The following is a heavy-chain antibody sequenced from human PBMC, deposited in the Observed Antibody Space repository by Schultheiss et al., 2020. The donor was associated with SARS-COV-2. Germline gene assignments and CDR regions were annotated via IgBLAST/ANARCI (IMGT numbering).Heavy chain of an antibody. J-gene: IGHJ4*02. Sequence: SETLSLTCAVYGGSFSGYYWSWIRQPPGKGLEWIGEINHSGSANHNPSLKSRVTISEDTSKAQISLNLTSITAADTAVYYCARSASEDSSGYFDYWGQGTLVTVSS. CDR2: INHSGSA. V-gene: IGHV4-34*01. D-gene: IGHD3-22*01. CDR1: GGSFSGYY. CDR3: ARSASEDSSGYFDY.